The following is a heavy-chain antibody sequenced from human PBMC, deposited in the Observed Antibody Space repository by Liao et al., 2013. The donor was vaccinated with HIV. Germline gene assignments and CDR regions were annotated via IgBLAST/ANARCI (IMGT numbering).Heavy chain of an antibody. D-gene: IGHD3-10*01. J-gene: IGHJ5*02. Sequence: QLHLQESGPGLVKPSETLSLTCAVSGGSISSSPSFWGWVRQPPGKGLEWIGSMYYSGSDHFNPSLKSRVTISLDTSRNQFSLNLKSVTAADTAIYFCARVVGFHGSGMLDLWGQGTLVTVSS. V-gene: IGHV4-39*07. CDR2: MYYSGSD. CDR3: ARVVGFHGSGMLDL. CDR1: GGSISSSPSF.